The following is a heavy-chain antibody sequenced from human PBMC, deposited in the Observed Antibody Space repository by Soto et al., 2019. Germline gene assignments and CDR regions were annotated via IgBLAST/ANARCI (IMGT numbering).Heavy chain of an antibody. CDR2: IYYSGST. CDR3: ARSYTYYYDSSGYYLDY. CDR1: GGSISTYY. D-gene: IGHD3-22*01. J-gene: IGHJ4*02. V-gene: IGHV4-59*01. Sequence: SETLSLTCTVSGGSISTYYWGWIRQPPGKGLEWIGYIYYSGSTNYNPSLKSRVTISVDTSKNQFSLKLSSVTAADTAVYYCARSYTYYYDSSGYYLDYWGQGTLVTVSS.